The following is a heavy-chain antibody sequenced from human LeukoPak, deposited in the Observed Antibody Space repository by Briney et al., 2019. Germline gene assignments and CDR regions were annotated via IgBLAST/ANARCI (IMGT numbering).Heavy chain of an antibody. V-gene: IGHV3-30*04. D-gene: IGHD2-21*02. CDR1: GFISSYYS. J-gene: IGHJ4*02. CDR3: AKDFVVVSGNVNYLDY. CDR2: TLYDGTMA. Sequence: GGSLRLSCAASGFISSYYSLHWVRQAPGKGLEWVAVTLYDGTMAYYADSVKGRFTVSRDNYKNTLYVAMKSLRAEETAVYYCAKDFVVVSGNVNYLDYWGQGTLVTVSS.